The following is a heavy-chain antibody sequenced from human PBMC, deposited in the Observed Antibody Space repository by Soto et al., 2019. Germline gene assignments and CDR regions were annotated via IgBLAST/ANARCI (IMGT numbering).Heavy chain of an antibody. Sequence: LSLTCTVSGGSISSSSYYWGWIRQPPGKGLEWIGSIYYSGSTYYNPSLKSRVTISVDTSKNQFSLKLSSVTAADAAVYYCARHSVVSRLAAFDIWGQGTMVTVSS. V-gene: IGHV4-39*01. CDR3: ARHSVVSRLAAFDI. D-gene: IGHD6-19*01. J-gene: IGHJ3*02. CDR2: IYYSGST. CDR1: GGSISSSSYY.